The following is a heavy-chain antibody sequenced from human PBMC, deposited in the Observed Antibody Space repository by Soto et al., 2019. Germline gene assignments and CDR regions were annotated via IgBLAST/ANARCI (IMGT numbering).Heavy chain of an antibody. CDR1: GFTFSSYG. J-gene: IGHJ6*02. V-gene: IGHV3-33*01. CDR3: AREKLYDILTGLCYYYGMDV. Sequence: GSLRLSCAASGFTFSSYGMHWVRQAPGKGLEWVAVIWYDGSNKYYADSVKGRFTISRDNSKNTLYLQMNSLRAEDTAAYYCAREKLYDILTGLCYYYGMDVWAQGTTVIVSS. CDR2: IWYDGSNK. D-gene: IGHD3-9*01.